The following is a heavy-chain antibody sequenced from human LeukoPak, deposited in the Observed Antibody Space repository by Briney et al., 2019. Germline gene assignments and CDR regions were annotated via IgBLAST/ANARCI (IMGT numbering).Heavy chain of an antibody. V-gene: IGHV3-53*01. CDR2: IYNDGST. CDR3: ARGRYYFDY. CDR1: GFTFSSYA. J-gene: IGHJ4*02. Sequence: GGSLRLSCAASGFTFSSYAIHWVRQAPGKGLEWVSLIYNDGSTYYADSVKGRFTISRDNSKNTLYLQMNSLRAEDTAVYYCARGRYYFDYWGQGTLVTVSS.